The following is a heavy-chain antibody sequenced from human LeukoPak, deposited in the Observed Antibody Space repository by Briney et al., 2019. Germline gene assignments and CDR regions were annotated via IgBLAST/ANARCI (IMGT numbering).Heavy chain of an antibody. Sequence: PSETLSLTCTVSGGSITTFCWNWVRQPAGKGLEWIGRIRTSGSTNYNPSLKSRVAMSVDTSKTQFSLKLSSVTAADTAVYYCASLSYPNDYWGQGTLVTVSS. CDR3: ASLSYPNDY. V-gene: IGHV4-4*07. CDR1: GGSITTFC. J-gene: IGHJ4*02. CDR2: IRTSGST. D-gene: IGHD3-10*01.